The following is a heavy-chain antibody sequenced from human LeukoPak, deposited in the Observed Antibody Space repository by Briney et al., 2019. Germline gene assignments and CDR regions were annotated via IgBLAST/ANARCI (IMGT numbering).Heavy chain of an antibody. CDR3: AVTYGDYYGSGSYDY. V-gene: IGHV3-23*01. D-gene: IGHD3-10*01. Sequence: GGSLRLSCAPSGFAFSIYAMSWVRQAPGEGLEWVSDISASGGSTYYADSVKGRFTISRDSTKNTLYLQMNNLRAEDTAVYYCAVTYGDYYGSGSYDYWGQGTLVTVSS. J-gene: IGHJ4*01. CDR2: ISASGGST. CDR1: GFAFSIYA.